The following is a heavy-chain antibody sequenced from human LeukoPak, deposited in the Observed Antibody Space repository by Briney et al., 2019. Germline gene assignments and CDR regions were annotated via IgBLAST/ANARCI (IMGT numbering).Heavy chain of an antibody. CDR1: GGSFSGYY. D-gene: IGHD2-2*01. CDR3: ARIGCSSTTCYSGDFDY. V-gene: IGHV4-34*01. J-gene: IGHJ4*02. Sequence: SETLSLTCAVYGGSFSGYYWSWIRQPPGKGLEWIGEINHSGSTNYNPSLKSRVTISVDTSKNQFSLKLSSVTAADTAVYYCARIGCSSTTCYSGDFDYWGQGTLVTVSS. CDR2: INHSGST.